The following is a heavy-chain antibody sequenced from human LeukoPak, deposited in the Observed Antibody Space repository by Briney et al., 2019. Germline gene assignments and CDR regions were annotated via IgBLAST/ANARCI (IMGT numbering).Heavy chain of an antibody. CDR1: GFTFDDYA. J-gene: IGHJ4*02. Sequence: GGSLRLSCAASGFTFDDYAMHWVRQAPGKGLEWVSGISWNSGSIGYADSVKGRFTISRDNAKNSLYLQMNSLRAEDTALYYCAPFGVTPFDYWGQGTLVTVSS. V-gene: IGHV3-9*01. CDR3: APFGVTPFDY. CDR2: ISWNSGSI. D-gene: IGHD3-16*01.